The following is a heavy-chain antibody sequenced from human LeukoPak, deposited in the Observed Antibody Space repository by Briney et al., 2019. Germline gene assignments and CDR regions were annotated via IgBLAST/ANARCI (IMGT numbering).Heavy chain of an antibody. J-gene: IGHJ6*02. V-gene: IGHV3-23*01. CDR1: GFTFSRYW. D-gene: IGHD3-22*01. Sequence: GGSLRLSCVASGFTFSRYWMSWVRQAPGKGLEWVSAISGSGGSTYYADSVKGRFTISRDNSKNTLYLQMNSLRAEDTAVYYCAKDLGTSSGYYYNYYYYYGMDVWGQGTTVTVSS. CDR3: AKDLGTSSGYYYNYYYYYGMDV. CDR2: ISGSGGST.